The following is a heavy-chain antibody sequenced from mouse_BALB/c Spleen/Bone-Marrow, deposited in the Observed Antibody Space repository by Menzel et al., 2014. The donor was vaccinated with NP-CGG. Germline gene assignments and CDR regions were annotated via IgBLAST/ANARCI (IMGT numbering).Heavy chain of an antibody. CDR1: GYTFTSYN. CDR2: IYPGNGDT. Sequence: VQLQQSGAELVKPGASVKMSCKASGYTFTSYNMHWVKQTPGQGPEWIGAIYPGNGDTSYNQKFKGKATLTADKSSSTAYMQLSSLTSEDSAVYYCARWGWDRFAYWGQGTLVTVSA. J-gene: IGHJ3*01. V-gene: IGHV1-12*01. CDR3: ARWGWDRFAY. D-gene: IGHD4-1*01.